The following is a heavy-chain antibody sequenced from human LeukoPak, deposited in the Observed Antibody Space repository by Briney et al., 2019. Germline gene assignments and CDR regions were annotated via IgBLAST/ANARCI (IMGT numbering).Heavy chain of an antibody. Sequence: GASVKVSCKASGYTFTGYYMHWVRQAPGQGLEWMGWINPNSGGTNYAQKFQGRVTMTRDTSISTAYMGLSRLRSDDTAVYYCARVITGSLTPYDYWGQGTLVTVSS. D-gene: IGHD1-20*01. CDR1: GYTFTGYY. J-gene: IGHJ4*02. CDR3: ARVITGSLTPYDY. V-gene: IGHV1-2*02. CDR2: INPNSGGT.